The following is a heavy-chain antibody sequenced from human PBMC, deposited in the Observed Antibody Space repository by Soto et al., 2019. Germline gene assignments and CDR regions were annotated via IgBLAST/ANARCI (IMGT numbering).Heavy chain of an antibody. D-gene: IGHD3-9*01. CDR2: ISSNGGST. V-gene: IGHV3-64D*06. CDR1: GFTFSSYA. J-gene: IGHJ4*02. CDR3: VKRNLEYYDILTGYYFDY. Sequence: GGSLRLSCSASGFTFSSYAMHWVRQAPGKGLEYVSAISSNGGSTCYADSVKGRFTISRDNSKNTLYLQMSSLRAEDTAVYYCVKRNLEYYDILTGYYFDYWGQGTLVTVSS.